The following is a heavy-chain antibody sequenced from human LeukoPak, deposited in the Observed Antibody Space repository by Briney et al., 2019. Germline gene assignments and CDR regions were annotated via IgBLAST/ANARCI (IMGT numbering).Heavy chain of an antibody. CDR1: GFSFSSYS. V-gene: IGHV3-21*01. Sequence: PGGSLRLSCAASGFSFSSYSMNWVRQAPGKGLEWVSSISSSSSYIYYADSVKGGFTISRDNAENSLYLQMHSLRAEDTAVYYCARGLNVADAFDIWGQGTMVTVSS. CDR2: ISSSSSYI. D-gene: IGHD5-12*01. CDR3: ARGLNVADAFDI. J-gene: IGHJ3*02.